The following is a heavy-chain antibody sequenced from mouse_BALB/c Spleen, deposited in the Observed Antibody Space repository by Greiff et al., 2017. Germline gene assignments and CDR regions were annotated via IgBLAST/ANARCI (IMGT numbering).Heavy chain of an antibody. CDR1: GFTFSSFG. J-gene: IGHJ2*01. CDR3: ARSGGYDDYFPDY. V-gene: IGHV5-17*02. Sequence: EVKLMESGGGLVQPGGSRKLSCAASGFTFSSFGMHWVRQAPEKGLEWVAYISSGSSTIYYADTVKGRFTISRDNPKNTLFLQMTSLRSEDTAMYYCARSGGYDDYFPDYWGQGTTLTVSS. D-gene: IGHD2-3*01. CDR2: ISSGSSTI.